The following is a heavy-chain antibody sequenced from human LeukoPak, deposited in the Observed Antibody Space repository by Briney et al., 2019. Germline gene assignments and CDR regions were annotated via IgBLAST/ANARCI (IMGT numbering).Heavy chain of an antibody. CDR1: GGSFSGYY. D-gene: IGHD4-23*01. J-gene: IGHJ6*03. CDR2: INHSGST. CDR3: ARASSGVTLYYYYYYMDV. V-gene: IGHV4-34*01. Sequence: SETLSLTCAVYGGSFSGYYWSWIRQPPGKGLEWIGEINHSGSTNYNPSLKSRVTISVDTSKNQFSLKLSSVTAADTAVYYCARASSGVTLYYYYYYMDVWGKGTTVTVSS.